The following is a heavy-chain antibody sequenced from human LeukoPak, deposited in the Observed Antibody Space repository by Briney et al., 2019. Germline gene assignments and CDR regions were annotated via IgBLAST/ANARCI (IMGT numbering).Heavy chain of an antibody. V-gene: IGHV1-69*05. CDR3: ARVSATDSAFDI. Sequence: ASVKVSCKASGGTFSSYAISWVRQAPGQGLEWMGGIIPIFGTANYAQKFQGRVTMTRDTSTSTVYMELSSLRSEDTAVYYCARVSATDSAFDIWGQGTMVTVSS. CDR1: GGTFSSYA. J-gene: IGHJ3*02. D-gene: IGHD4-17*01. CDR2: IIPIFGTA.